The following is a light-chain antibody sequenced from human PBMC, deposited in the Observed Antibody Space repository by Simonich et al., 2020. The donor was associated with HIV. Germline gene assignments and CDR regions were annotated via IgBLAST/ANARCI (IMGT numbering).Light chain of an antibody. CDR2: DVS. Sequence: QSALTQPASVSGSPGQSITISGTGTRSYVGDYNSVSWYQQHPGKAPKLMIYDVSIRPSGVSNRFSGSKSGNTASLTISGLQAEDEADYYCISYTSISTWVFGGGTKLTVL. CDR1: RSYVGDYNS. J-gene: IGLJ3*02. CDR3: ISYTSISTWV. V-gene: IGLV2-14*03.